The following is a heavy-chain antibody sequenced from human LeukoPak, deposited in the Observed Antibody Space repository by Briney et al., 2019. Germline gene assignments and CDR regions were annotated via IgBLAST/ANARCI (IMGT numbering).Heavy chain of an antibody. CDR3: TRGDPREPPVTLIDY. J-gene: IGHJ4*02. CDR1: GYTFTSYG. D-gene: IGHD4-17*01. CDR2: ISAYNGNT. V-gene: IGHV1-18*01. Sequence: ASVKVSCKASGYTFTSYGISWVRQAPGQGLEWMGWISAYNGNTNYAQKLQGRVTMTTDTSTSTAYMELRSLRSDDTAVYYCTRGDPREPPVTLIDYWGQGTLVTVSS.